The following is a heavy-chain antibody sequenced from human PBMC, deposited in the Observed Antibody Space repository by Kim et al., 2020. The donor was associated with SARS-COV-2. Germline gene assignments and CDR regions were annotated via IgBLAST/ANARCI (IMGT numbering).Heavy chain of an antibody. D-gene: IGHD6-19*01. CDR1: GFTFTNYA. Sequence: GGSLRLSCAASGFTFTNYAMSWVRQAPGKGLEWVSGIRDSGGSTEYADSVKGRFSISRDNSKNTLYLHMESLRAEDTAVYYCAKVTSGSSGWFEYFQHWGQGALVTVSS. CDR2: IRDSGGST. CDR3: AKVTSGSSGWFEYFQH. V-gene: IGHV3-23*01. J-gene: IGHJ1*01.